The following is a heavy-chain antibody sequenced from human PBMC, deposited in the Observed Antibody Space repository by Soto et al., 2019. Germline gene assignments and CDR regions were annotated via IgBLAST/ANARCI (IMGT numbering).Heavy chain of an antibody. CDR2: ISAYTGNT. V-gene: IGHV1-18*01. J-gene: IGHJ4*01. D-gene: IGHD4-17*01. CDR3: ARRWTTGEIDY. CDR1: GYIFNSFG. Sequence: QVQLVQSGGEVKKPGASVKVSCKASGYIFNSFGISWVRQAPGQGLEWMGWISAYTGNTKYAQNFQGRVTMTTDTSTSTAYMERRSLRSDDTAVYYCARRWTTGEIDYWGHGTLVTVSS.